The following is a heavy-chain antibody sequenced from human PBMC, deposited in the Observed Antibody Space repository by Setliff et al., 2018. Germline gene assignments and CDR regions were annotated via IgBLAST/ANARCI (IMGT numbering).Heavy chain of an antibody. J-gene: IGHJ6*03. Sequence: SETLSLTCTVSGASLSSGTYYWGWIRQPPGKGLEWIGRIYYRGDTYYNASLKGRLTISVDTAQNQLSLRLTSVTAADTAVYYCARVTGFLYMDVWGKGTTVTVSS. V-gene: IGHV4-39*07. D-gene: IGHD3-3*01. CDR2: IYYRGDT. CDR1: GASLSSGTYY. CDR3: ARVTGFLYMDV.